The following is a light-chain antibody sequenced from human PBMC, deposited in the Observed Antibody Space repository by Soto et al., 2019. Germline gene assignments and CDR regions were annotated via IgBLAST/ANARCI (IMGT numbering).Light chain of an antibody. CDR3: QEYSKWPLFT. J-gene: IGKJ3*01. CDR1: QSVGRN. V-gene: IGKV3-15*01. CDR2: AAS. Sequence: EIVVTQSPGILSVSPGDRATLSCRASQSVGRNLAWYQQKPGQAPTLLIYAASTRATALPARFSGSGSGTDFTFTISSLQSEDFAVYYCQEYSKWPLFTFGPGTRVDIK.